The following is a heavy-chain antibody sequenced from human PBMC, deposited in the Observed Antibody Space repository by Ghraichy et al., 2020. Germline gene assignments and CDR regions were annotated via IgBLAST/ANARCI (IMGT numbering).Heavy chain of an antibody. D-gene: IGHD3-3*01. J-gene: IGHJ4*02. CDR2: INHSGST. CDR3: ARGTVTIFGVVIIPLDY. Sequence: SETLSLTCAVYGGSFSGYYWSWIRQPPGKGLEWIGEINHSGSTNYNPSLKSRVTISVDTSKNQFSLKLSSVTAADTAVYYCARGTVTIFGVVIIPLDYWGQGTLVTVSS. CDR1: GGSFSGYY. V-gene: IGHV4-34*01.